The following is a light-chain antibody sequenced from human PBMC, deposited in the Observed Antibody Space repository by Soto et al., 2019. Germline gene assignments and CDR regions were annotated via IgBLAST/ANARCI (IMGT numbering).Light chain of an antibody. CDR3: QSADSSGTWV. CDR2: KDS. Sequence: SYEPTQPPSVSVSPGQTARITCSGDALPKQYAYWYQQKPGQAPVLVIYKDSERPSGIPERFSGSSSGTTVTLTISGVQAEDEADYYCQSADSSGTWVFGGGTKLTVL. V-gene: IGLV3-25*02. J-gene: IGLJ3*02. CDR1: ALPKQY.